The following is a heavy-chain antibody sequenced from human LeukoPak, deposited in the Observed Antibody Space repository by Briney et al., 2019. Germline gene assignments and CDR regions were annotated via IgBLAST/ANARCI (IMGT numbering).Heavy chain of an antibody. Sequence: SETLSLTCTVSGGSISSGSYYWSWIRQPAGKGLEWIGRIYTSGSTNYNPSLKSRVTISVDTSKNQFSLKLSSVTAADTAVYYCARGGDNGDYVWVDPWGQGTLVTVTS. D-gene: IGHD4-17*01. J-gene: IGHJ5*02. CDR1: GGSISSGSYY. CDR2: IYTSGST. V-gene: IGHV4-61*02. CDR3: ARGGDNGDYVWVDP.